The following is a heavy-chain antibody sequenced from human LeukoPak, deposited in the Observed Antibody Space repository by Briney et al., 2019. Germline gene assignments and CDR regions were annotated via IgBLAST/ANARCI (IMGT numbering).Heavy chain of an antibody. CDR2: INSGGIT. CDR1: GFTFSSYS. J-gene: IGHJ3*01. Sequence: GGSLRLSCAASGFTFSSYSMNWVRQAPGKGLEWVSLINSGGITYYADSVKGRFTISRDNSKNTLYLQMNSLRVEDTAVYYCARVGKQDAFDVWGQGTMVTVSS. V-gene: IGHV3-53*01. CDR3: ARVGKQDAFDV.